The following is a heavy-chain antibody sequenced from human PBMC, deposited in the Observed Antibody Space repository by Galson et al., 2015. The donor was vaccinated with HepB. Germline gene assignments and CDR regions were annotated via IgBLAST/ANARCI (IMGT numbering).Heavy chain of an antibody. CDR2: IYSGGST. Sequence: SLRLSCAASGFTVSSNYMSWVRQAPGKGLEWVSVIYSGGSTYYADSVKGRFTISRDNSKNTLYLQMNSLRAEDTAVYYCARDYYDSSGYCLEGHDAFDIWGQGTMVTVSS. CDR3: ARDYYDSSGYCLEGHDAFDI. J-gene: IGHJ3*02. D-gene: IGHD3-22*01. CDR1: GFTVSSNY. V-gene: IGHV3-53*01.